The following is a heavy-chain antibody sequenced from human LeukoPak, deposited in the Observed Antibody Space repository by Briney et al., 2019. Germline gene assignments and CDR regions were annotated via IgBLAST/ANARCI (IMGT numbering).Heavy chain of an antibody. D-gene: IGHD5-24*01. CDR2: IIPIFGTA. Sequence: SVKVSCKASGGTFSSYAINWVRQAPGQGLEWMGGIIPIFGTANYAQKFQGRVTITTDESTSTAYMELSSLRSEDTAVYYCARDRDGYNRRAAFDIWGQGTMVTVSS. CDR3: ARDRDGYNRRAAFDI. J-gene: IGHJ3*02. CDR1: GGTFSSYA. V-gene: IGHV1-69*05.